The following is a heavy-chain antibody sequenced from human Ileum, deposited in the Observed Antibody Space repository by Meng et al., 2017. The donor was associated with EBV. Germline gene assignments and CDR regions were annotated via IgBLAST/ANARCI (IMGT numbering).Heavy chain of an antibody. CDR2: IEHSGTT. Sequence: GLGNPSQTLSLTCAVWGGSNDSNNWWSWVRQSPVKGLEWIGEIEHSGTTTYNPSLKSRVTISGDKSENHFALKLTSVTAADTAVYYCARGSDYVWGIWGQGTLVTSPQ. J-gene: IGHJ4*02. CDR1: GGSNDSNNW. D-gene: IGHD3-16*01. V-gene: IGHV4-4*02. CDR3: ARGSDYVWGI.